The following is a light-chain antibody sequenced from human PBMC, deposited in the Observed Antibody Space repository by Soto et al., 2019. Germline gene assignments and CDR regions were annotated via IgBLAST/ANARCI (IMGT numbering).Light chain of an antibody. Sequence: EIVLTQSPGTLYLSPGERATLSCRASQSVDSNYLAWYQHKSGQAPRLLIHGASNRATGVPDRFSGSGSETRFTLTISRLEPEDCAVYYCQPYGSSPRVTFGGGTKVEIK. CDR3: QPYGSSPRVT. CDR1: QSVDSNY. V-gene: IGKV3-20*01. CDR2: GAS. J-gene: IGKJ4*01.